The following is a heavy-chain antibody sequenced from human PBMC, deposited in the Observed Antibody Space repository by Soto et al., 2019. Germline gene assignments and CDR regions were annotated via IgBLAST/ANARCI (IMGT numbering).Heavy chain of an antibody. CDR2: ISSDGREK. CDR1: GFTFSDFW. CDR3: ARSPRLLYS. J-gene: IGHJ4*02. V-gene: IGHV3-7*01. Sequence: GGSLRLSCAASGFTFSDFWMNWVRQAPEKGLKWVAYISSDGREKNHVASVKGRFTISRDNAKNSLYLQMNSLRAEDTAVYYCARSPRLLYSLGQGTLVTLSS.